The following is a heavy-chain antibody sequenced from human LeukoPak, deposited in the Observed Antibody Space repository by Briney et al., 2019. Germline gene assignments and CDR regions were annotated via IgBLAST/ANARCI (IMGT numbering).Heavy chain of an antibody. CDR3: ARDPDFWTGYYYFDY. D-gene: IGHD3/OR15-3a*01. J-gene: IGHJ4*02. CDR2: IYYSGNT. V-gene: IGHV4-39*07. Sequence: SENPSPPCSGSGGSIRSNTYYLGWIRPPPRKGLGWIGSIYYSGNTYYSPSLMSRVTMSVDTSKSQFSLNLSSVTAADTAVYYCARDPDFWTGYYYFDYWGQGTLVTASS. CDR1: GGSIRSNTYY.